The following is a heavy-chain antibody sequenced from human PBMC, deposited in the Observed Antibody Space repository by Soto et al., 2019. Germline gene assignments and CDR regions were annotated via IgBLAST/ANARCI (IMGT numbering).Heavy chain of an antibody. J-gene: IGHJ3*02. CDR1: GGSISSGGYS. Sequence: LSLTCAVSGGSISSGGYSWSWIRQPPGKGLEWIGYIYHSGSTYYNPSLKSRVTISVDRSKNQFSLKLSSVTAADTAVYYCAIGGGDIVVVVAQRAFDIWGQGTMVTVSS. CDR3: AIGGGDIVVVVAQRAFDI. V-gene: IGHV4-30-2*01. CDR2: IYHSGST. D-gene: IGHD2-15*01.